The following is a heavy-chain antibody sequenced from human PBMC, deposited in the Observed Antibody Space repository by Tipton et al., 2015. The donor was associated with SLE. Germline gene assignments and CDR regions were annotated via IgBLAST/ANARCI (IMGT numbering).Heavy chain of an antibody. CDR1: GGSFSGYY. D-gene: IGHD7-27*01. V-gene: IGHV4-34*01. CDR2: INHSGST. J-gene: IGHJ6*03. Sequence: TLSLTCDVYGGSFSGYYWTWIRQPPGKGLEWIGEINHSGSTNYNPSLKSRVTISVDTSKNQFSLKLSSVTAADTAVYYCARNGPNWGYYYYMDVWGKGTTVTVSS. CDR3: ARNGPNWGYYYYMDV.